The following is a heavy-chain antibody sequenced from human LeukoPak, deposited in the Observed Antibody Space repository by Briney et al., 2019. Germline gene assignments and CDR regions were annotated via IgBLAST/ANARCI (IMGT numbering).Heavy chain of an antibody. CDR1: GFTFSSYS. CDR3: AILWTYGSGSYPYFDY. V-gene: IGHV3-74*01. Sequence: GGSLRLSCAASGFTFSSYSMNWVRQAPGKGLVWVSRINSDGSSTSYADSVEGRFTISRDNAKNTLYLQMNSLRAEDTAVYYCAILWTYGSGSYPYFDYWGQGTLVTVSS. D-gene: IGHD3-10*01. CDR2: INSDGSST. J-gene: IGHJ4*02.